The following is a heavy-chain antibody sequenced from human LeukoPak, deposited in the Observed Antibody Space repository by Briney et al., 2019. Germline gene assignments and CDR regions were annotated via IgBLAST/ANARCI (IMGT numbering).Heavy chain of an antibody. D-gene: IGHD7-27*01. V-gene: IGHV3-9*01. J-gene: IGHJ4*02. CDR3: VRDRTNWGSYYFDN. CDR1: GGSISSYY. CDR2: ISWNSATI. Sequence: LSLTCTVSGGSISSYYWSWIRQPPGKGLEWVSGISWNSATIGYADSVKGRFTISRDNAKNSLFLQMNSLRAEDTALYYCVRDRTNWGSYYFDNWGQGTLVTVSS.